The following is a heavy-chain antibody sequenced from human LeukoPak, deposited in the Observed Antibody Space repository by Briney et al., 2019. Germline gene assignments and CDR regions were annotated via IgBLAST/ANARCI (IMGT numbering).Heavy chain of an antibody. V-gene: IGHV3-30*02. CDR2: IGYDGRNE. CDR3: AKNEATGFVYGMDV. J-gene: IGHJ6*02. Sequence: GGSLRLSCATSGFMFRSLGMNWVRQAPGKGLEWVAIIGYDGRNENYADSVRGRFTISRDNSKNTLYLQMNSLRDDDTAVYYCAKNEATGFVYGMDVWGQGTTVTVSS. CDR1: GFMFRSLG. D-gene: IGHD3-9*01.